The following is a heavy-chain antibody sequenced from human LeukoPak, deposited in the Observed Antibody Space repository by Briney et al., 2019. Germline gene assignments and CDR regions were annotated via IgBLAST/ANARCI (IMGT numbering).Heavy chain of an antibody. D-gene: IGHD4-17*01. CDR2: ISAYNGNT. CDR3: ARAPPRYGDYSFDYYYYGMDV. J-gene: IGHJ6*02. Sequence: ASVKVSCKASGYTFTSYGISWVRQAPGQGLEWMGWISAYNGNTNYAQELQGRVTMTTDTSTSTAYMELRSLRSDDTAVYYCARAPPRYGDYSFDYYYYGMDVWGQGTTVTVSS. CDR1: GYTFTSYG. V-gene: IGHV1-18*01.